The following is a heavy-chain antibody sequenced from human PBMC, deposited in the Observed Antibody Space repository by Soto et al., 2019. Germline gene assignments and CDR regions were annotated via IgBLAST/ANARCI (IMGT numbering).Heavy chain of an antibody. J-gene: IGHJ4*02. CDR3: ASFGLDYYYDSSGYYLDY. Sequence: SETLSLTCAVSGYSISSGYYWGWIRQPPGKGLEWIGSIYHSGSTYYNPSLKSRVTISVDTSKNQFSLKLSSVTAADTAVYYCASFGLDYYYDSSGYYLDYWGQGTLVTSPQ. V-gene: IGHV4-38-2*01. CDR2: IYHSGST. D-gene: IGHD3-22*01. CDR1: GYSISSGYY.